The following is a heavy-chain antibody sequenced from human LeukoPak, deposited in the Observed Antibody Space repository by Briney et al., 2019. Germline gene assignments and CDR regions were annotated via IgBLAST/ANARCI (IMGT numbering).Heavy chain of an antibody. D-gene: IGHD2-15*01. V-gene: IGHV3-21*01. J-gene: IGHJ5*02. CDR2: ISSSSSYI. Sequence: GGSLRLSCAASGFTFSSDSMNWVRQAPGKGLEWVSSISSSSSYIYYADSVKGRFTISRDNAKNSLYLQMNSLRAEDTAVYYCARDKDIVVVVAATGFDPWGQGTLVTVSS. CDR1: GFTFSSDS. CDR3: ARDKDIVVVVAATGFDP.